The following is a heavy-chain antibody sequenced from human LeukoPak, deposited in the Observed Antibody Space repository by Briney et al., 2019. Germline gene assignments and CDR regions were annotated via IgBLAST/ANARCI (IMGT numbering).Heavy chain of an antibody. CDR1: RFTFSDHY. D-gene: IGHD6-19*01. V-gene: IGHV3-72*01. Sequence: GGSLRLSCAASRFTFSDHYMDWVSQAPGKGLEWVGRTRNKANSYTTEYAASVKGRFTISRDDSKNSLYLQMNSLKTEDTAVYYCARAGSSGWHNDYWGQGTLVTVSS. J-gene: IGHJ4*02. CDR2: TRNKANSYTT. CDR3: ARAGSSGWHNDY.